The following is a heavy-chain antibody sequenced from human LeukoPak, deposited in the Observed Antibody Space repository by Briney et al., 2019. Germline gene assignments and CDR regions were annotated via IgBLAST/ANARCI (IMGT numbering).Heavy chain of an antibody. CDR2: IYSDGSST. D-gene: IGHD6-6*01. V-gene: IGHV3-74*01. J-gene: IGHJ4*02. CDR1: GFTLSSNW. Sequence: GGSLRLSCAGSGFTLSSNWMHWVRQGPGKGLVWLSRIYSDGSSTNYADSVQGRFTVSRDNAKHTLYLQMNSLRAEDTAVYYCARGLSGYASSLGYWGQGTLVTVSS. CDR3: ARGLSGYASSLGY.